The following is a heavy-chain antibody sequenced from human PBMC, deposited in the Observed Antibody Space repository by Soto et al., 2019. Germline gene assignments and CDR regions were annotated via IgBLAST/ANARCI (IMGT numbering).Heavy chain of an antibody. CDR3: ARDLAKGGGSAGFDY. V-gene: IGHV1-2*02. J-gene: IGHJ4*02. D-gene: IGHD1-26*01. Sequence: QVQLVQSGAEVKKPGASVNVSGKASGYTFTVYYMHWVRQAPGQGLEWMGWINPKSGGTMYPQKFQGRVTMTWDTSISTAYMALTRLRSDDTAVYYCARDLAKGGGSAGFDYWGQGTLVTVSS. CDR2: INPKSGGT. CDR1: GYTFTVYY.